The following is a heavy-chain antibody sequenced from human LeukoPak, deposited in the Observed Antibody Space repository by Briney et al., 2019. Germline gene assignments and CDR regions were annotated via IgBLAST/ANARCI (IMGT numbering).Heavy chain of an antibody. V-gene: IGHV3-21*01. CDR1: GFTFSSYT. CDR2: ISSSGNYI. Sequence: KTGGSLRLSCAASGFTFSSYTMNWVRQAPGKGLEWVSSISSSGNYIDYADSVKGRFTISRDNARNSLYLQMNSLRAEDTAVYYCARETELGYWGQGTLVTVSS. CDR3: ARETELGY. J-gene: IGHJ4*02. D-gene: IGHD6-6*01.